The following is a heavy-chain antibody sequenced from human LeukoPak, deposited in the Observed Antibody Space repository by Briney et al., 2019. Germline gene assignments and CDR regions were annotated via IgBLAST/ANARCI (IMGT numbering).Heavy chain of an antibody. CDR2: INAGNGNT. CDR3: ARDTGDCSSCWYFDL. Sequence: ASVKVSCKASGYTFTSYAMHWVRQAPGQRLEWMGWINAGNGNTKYSQKFQGRVTITRDTSASTAYMELSSLRSEDTAVYYCARDTGDCSSCWYFDLWGRGTLVTVSS. V-gene: IGHV1-3*01. CDR1: GYTFTSYA. J-gene: IGHJ2*01. D-gene: IGHD2-21*02.